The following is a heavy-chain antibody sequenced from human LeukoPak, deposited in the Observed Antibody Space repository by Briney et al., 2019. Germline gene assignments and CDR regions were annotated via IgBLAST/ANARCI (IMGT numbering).Heavy chain of an antibody. Sequence: GESLKISCKGSGYSFTSYWIGWVRQMPGKGLEWMGIIYPGDSDTRYSPSFQGQVTISADKSTSTAYLQWSSLKASDTAMYYCASGTMLWFGELPFDYWGQGTLVTVSS. J-gene: IGHJ4*02. CDR1: GYSFTSYW. CDR2: IYPGDSDT. CDR3: ASGTMLWFGELPFDY. V-gene: IGHV5-51*01. D-gene: IGHD3-10*01.